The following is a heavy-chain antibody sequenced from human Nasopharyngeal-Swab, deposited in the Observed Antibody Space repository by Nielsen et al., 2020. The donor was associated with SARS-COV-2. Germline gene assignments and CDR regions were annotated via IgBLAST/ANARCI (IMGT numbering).Heavy chain of an antibody. CDR2: INPDSGDT. CDR3: ARDYYDNYDSDY. D-gene: IGHD3-22*01. Sequence: ASVKVSCTTSGYTFTDYYIHWLRQVPGQGLEWVGCINPDSGDTEYAQKFQGRVTVSRDRSRSTAYIELSRLRSDDTAMYYCARDYYDNYDSDYWGQGTLVTVSS. CDR1: GYTFTDYY. V-gene: IGHV1-2*02. J-gene: IGHJ4*02.